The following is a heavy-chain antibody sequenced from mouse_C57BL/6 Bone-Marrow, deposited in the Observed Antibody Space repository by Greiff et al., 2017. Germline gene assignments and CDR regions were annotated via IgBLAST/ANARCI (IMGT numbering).Heavy chain of an antibody. D-gene: IGHD1-1*01. J-gene: IGHJ3*01. Sequence: VQLQQSGAELVRPGASVKLSCTASGFNIKDDYMHWVKQRPEQGLEWIGWIDPENGDTEYASKFQGKATITADTSSNTASLQLTSLTSEDTAVLYCAARAFYYCTDGAWFAYWGQGTLVTVSA. CDR2: IDPENGDT. V-gene: IGHV14-4*01. CDR3: AARAFYYCTDGAWFAY. CDR1: GFNIKDDY.